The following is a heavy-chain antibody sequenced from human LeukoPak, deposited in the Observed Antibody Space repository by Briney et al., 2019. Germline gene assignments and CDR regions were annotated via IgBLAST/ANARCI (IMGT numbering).Heavy chain of an antibody. Sequence: GGSLRLSCAASGFTFSTYWMHWVRQPPAKGLVWVSRISIDGNSTTYTDSVKGRFTISRDNAKNTLYLQMNSLRAEDTAVYYGVREYSSSSSRAFDIWGQGTMVTVSS. CDR3: VREYSSSSSRAFDI. D-gene: IGHD6-6*01. V-gene: IGHV3-74*01. CDR1: GFTFSTYW. J-gene: IGHJ3*02. CDR2: ISIDGNST.